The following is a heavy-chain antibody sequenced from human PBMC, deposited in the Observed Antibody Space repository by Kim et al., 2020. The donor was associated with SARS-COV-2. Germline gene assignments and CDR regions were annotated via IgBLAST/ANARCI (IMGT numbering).Heavy chain of an antibody. D-gene: IGHD2-8*01. Sequence: SETLSLTCTVSGGSISSYYWSWIRQPPGKGREWIGDSYYSGSTNYNPSLKSRVTISVDTSKNQFSLKLSSVTAADTAVYYCATANGRDWGQGTLVTVSS. V-gene: IGHV4-59*13. CDR2: SYYSGST. CDR3: ATANGRD. CDR1: GGSISSYY. J-gene: IGHJ4*02.